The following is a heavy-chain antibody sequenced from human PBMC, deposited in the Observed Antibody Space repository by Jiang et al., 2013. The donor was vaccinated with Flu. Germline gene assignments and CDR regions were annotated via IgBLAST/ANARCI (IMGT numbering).Heavy chain of an antibody. Sequence: KPSETLSLTCTVSGGSIGGYYWSWIRQPPGKGLEWIGYIYYSVTTNYNPSLKSRVTISLDTSKNQFSLKLSSVTAADAAMYYCAREYYDFLTGYWWFDPWGQGTLVTVSS. D-gene: IGHD3-9*01. J-gene: IGHJ5*02. CDR2: IYYSVTT. CDR1: GGSIGGYY. V-gene: IGHV4-59*01. CDR3: AREYYDFLTGYWWFDP.